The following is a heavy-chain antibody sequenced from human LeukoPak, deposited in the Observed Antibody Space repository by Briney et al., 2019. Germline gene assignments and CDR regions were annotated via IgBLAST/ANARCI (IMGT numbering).Heavy chain of an antibody. CDR3: ARLAYSSSWLFDY. Sequence: GGSLRLSCAASGFTFSNAWMSWVRQAPGKGLEWVGRIKSKTDGGTTDYAAPVKGRFTISRDDSKSTLYLQMNSLRDEDTAVYYCARLAYSSSWLFDYWGQGTLVTVSS. J-gene: IGHJ4*02. CDR2: IKSKTDGGTT. V-gene: IGHV3-15*01. D-gene: IGHD6-13*01. CDR1: GFTFSNAW.